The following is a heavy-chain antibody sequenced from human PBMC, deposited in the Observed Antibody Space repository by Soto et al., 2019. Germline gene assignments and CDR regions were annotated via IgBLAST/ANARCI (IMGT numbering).Heavy chain of an antibody. D-gene: IGHD4-17*01. Sequence: EVQLVESGGGLVQPGGSLRLSCAASGFTFSGCSMNWFRKAPGKGLEWVSYISSSGSSIYYADSVKGRFTISRDNAKNSLYLTMNSLRAKDTVVYYGATDLNYGHFAYCGHGTLVTVSP. J-gene: IGHJ4*01. V-gene: IGHV3-48*01. CDR2: ISSSGSSI. CDR1: GFTFSGCS. CDR3: ATDLNYGHFAY.